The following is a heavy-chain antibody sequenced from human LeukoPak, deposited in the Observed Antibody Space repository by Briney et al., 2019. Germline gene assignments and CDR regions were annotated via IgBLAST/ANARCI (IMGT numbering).Heavy chain of an antibody. CDR1: GFTFSSYS. Sequence: GGSLRLSCAASGFTFSSYSMSWVRQAPGKGLEWVSGISGSAISTFYADSVKGRFTISRDNSKNTLYLQMNSLRDDDTAVYYCAKHRVALMGIDYWGQGTLVTVSS. CDR2: ISGSAIST. D-gene: IGHD3-3*02. CDR3: AKHRVALMGIDY. J-gene: IGHJ4*02. V-gene: IGHV3-23*01.